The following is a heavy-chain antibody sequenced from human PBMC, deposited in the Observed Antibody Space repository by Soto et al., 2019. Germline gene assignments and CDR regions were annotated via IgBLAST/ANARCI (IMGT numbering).Heavy chain of an antibody. CDR2: IYSGGST. Sequence: PGGSLRLSCAASGFTVISNYMSWVRQAPGKGLEWVSVIYSGGSTYYADSVKGRFTISRDNSKNTLYLQMNSLRAEDTAVYYCARDVSDSSSWYAFDYWGQGTLVTVSS. D-gene: IGHD6-13*01. J-gene: IGHJ4*02. V-gene: IGHV3-53*01. CDR3: ARDVSDSSSWYAFDY. CDR1: GFTVISNY.